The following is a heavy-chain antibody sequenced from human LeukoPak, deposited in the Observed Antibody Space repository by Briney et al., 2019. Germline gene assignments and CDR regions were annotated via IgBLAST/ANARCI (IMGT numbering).Heavy chain of an antibody. J-gene: IGHJ6*02. D-gene: IGHD4-17*01. CDR3: AREETGYGDYVEDYYGMDV. V-gene: IGHV4-59*01. CDR2: IYYSGST. CDR1: GGSISSYY. Sequence: PSETLSLTCTVSGGSISSYYWSWIRQPPGKGLEWIGYIYYSGSTNYNPSLKSRVTISVDTSKNQFSLKLSSVTAADTAVYYCAREETGYGDYVEDYYGMDVWGQGTTVTVSS.